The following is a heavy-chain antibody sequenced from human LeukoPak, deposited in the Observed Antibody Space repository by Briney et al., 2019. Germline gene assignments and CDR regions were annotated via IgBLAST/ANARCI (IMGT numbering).Heavy chain of an antibody. CDR3: AGGWFGELLRFDP. D-gene: IGHD3-10*01. CDR2: IKQDGSEK. CDR1: GFTFSSYW. V-gene: IGHV3-7*01. Sequence: PGGSLRLSCAASGFTFSSYWMSWVRQAPGKGLEWVANIKQDGSEKYYVDSVKGRFTISRDNAKNSLYLQMNSLRAEDTAVYYCAGGWFGELLRFDPWGQGTLVTVSS. J-gene: IGHJ5*02.